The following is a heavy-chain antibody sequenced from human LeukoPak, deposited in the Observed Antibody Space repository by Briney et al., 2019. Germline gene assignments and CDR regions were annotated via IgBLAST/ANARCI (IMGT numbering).Heavy chain of an antibody. V-gene: IGHV3-23*01. Sequence: GGSLRLSCAASGFTFSSYAMSWVRQAPGKGLEWVSAISGSGGSTYYADSVKGRFTISRDNAKNTLYLQMNSLRAEDTAVYYCASSEDFSYYYYMDVWGKGTTVTVSS. J-gene: IGHJ6*03. CDR3: ASSEDFSYYYYMDV. D-gene: IGHD2/OR15-2a*01. CDR1: GFTFSSYA. CDR2: ISGSGGST.